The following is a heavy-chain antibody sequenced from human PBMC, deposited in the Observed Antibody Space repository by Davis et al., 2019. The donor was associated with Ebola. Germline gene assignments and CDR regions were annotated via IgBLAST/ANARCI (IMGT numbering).Heavy chain of an antibody. CDR3: ARDLSRYYGMDV. J-gene: IGHJ6*02. CDR2: IKPNSGGT. V-gene: IGHV1-2*04. Sequence: ASVKVSCKASGYTFSDYYMHWVRQAPGQGLEWMGWIKPNSGGTNYAQKFQGWVTMTRDTSINTAYMELSRLRSDDTAVYYCARDLSRYYGMDVWGQGTTVTVSS. D-gene: IGHD3-9*01. CDR1: GYTFSDYY.